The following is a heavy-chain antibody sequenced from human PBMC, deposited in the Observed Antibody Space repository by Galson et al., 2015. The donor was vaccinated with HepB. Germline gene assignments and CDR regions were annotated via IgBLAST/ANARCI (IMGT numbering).Heavy chain of an antibody. J-gene: IGHJ4*02. CDR3: ARDWHSLRWSSS. D-gene: IGHD4-23*01. Sequence: SLRLSCAASGFTFSDYYMSWIRQAPGKGLEWVSYIRSSGSTIYYADAVKGRFTISRDNAKNSLYLQMNSLRAEDTAVYYCARDWHSLRWSSSWGQGTLVTVSS. CDR2: IRSSGSTI. V-gene: IGHV3-11*01. CDR1: GFTFSDYY.